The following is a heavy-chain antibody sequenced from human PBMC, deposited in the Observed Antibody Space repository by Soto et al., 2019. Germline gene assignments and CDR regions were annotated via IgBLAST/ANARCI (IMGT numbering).Heavy chain of an antibody. CDR2: INAGNGNT. CDR1: GYTFTSYA. J-gene: IGHJ4*02. D-gene: IGHD2-2*01. V-gene: IGHV1-3*01. Sequence: ASVKVSCKASGYTFTSYATHWVRQAPGQRLEWMGWINAGNGNTKYSQKFQGRVTITRDTSASTAYMELSSLRSEDTAVYYCARDPRWGVVPAAIYYFDYWGQGTLVTVSS. CDR3: ARDPRWGVVPAAIYYFDY.